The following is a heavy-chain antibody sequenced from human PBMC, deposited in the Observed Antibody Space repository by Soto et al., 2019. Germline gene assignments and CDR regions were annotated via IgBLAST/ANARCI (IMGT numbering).Heavy chain of an antibody. CDR1: GFTFDDYT. D-gene: IGHD6-13*01. Sequence: HPGGSLRLSCSASGFTFDDYTMHWVRQPPGKGLEWVSGITWNSGIIGYADSVKGRFTISRDNAKNSLYLQMNSLRPEDTALYYCAKDQGYSTSYYGYVDLWGRGTLVTVSS. CDR3: AKDQGYSTSYYGYVDL. CDR2: ITWNSGII. J-gene: IGHJ2*01. V-gene: IGHV3-9*01.